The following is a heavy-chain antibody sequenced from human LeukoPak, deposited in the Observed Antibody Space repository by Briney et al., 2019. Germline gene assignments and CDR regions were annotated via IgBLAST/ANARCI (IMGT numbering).Heavy chain of an antibody. V-gene: IGHV4-61*02. Sequence: SQTLSLTCTVSGGSVSSDGYYWSWIRQPAGKGLEWIGRIHSGGSTNYNPSLKSRVTMSVDTSKNQFSLKLSSVTAADTAIYYCARELVLVVAATNWFDPWGQGTLVTVSS. D-gene: IGHD2-15*01. J-gene: IGHJ5*02. CDR2: IHSGGST. CDR1: GGSVSSDGYY. CDR3: ARELVLVVAATNWFDP.